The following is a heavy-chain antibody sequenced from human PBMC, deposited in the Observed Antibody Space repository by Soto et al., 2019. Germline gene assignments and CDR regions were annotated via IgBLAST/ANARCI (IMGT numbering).Heavy chain of an antibody. Sequence: PGGSLRLSCAASGFTFDDYAMHWVRQAPGKGLEWVSGISWNSGSIGYADSVKGRFTISRDNAKNSLYLQMNSLRAEDTALYYCAKDIVATIPPGSGMDVWGQGTTVTVS. D-gene: IGHD5-12*01. CDR2: ISWNSGSI. CDR1: GFTFDDYA. V-gene: IGHV3-9*01. CDR3: AKDIVATIPPGSGMDV. J-gene: IGHJ6*02.